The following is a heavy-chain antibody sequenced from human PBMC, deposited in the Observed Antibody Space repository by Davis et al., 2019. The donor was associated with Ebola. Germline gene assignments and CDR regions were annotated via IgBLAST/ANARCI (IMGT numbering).Heavy chain of an antibody. D-gene: IGHD6-6*01. CDR2: ISAYNGNT. J-gene: IGHJ5*02. CDR3: ARRVAARPNWFDP. V-gene: IGHV1-8*01. Sequence: ASVKVSCKASGYTFTSYDINWVRQAPGQGLEWMGWISAYNGNTNYAQKLQGRVTMTRNTSISTAYMELSSLRSEDTAVYYCARRVAARPNWFDPWGQGTLVTVSS. CDR1: GYTFTSYD.